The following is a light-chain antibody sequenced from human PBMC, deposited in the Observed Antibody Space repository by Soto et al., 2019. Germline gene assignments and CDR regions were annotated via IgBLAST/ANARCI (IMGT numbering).Light chain of an antibody. V-gene: IGKV3-11*01. Sequence: EIVLTQSPATLSLSPGERATLSCRSSQSVGTYFAWYQQKPGQAPRLLIYDSSNRATGIPARFSGSGSGTDFTPTISSLEPEDFAVDYCQQRSDWPSTFGRGTKVEIK. CDR2: DSS. CDR1: QSVGTY. J-gene: IGKJ4*01. CDR3: QQRSDWPST.